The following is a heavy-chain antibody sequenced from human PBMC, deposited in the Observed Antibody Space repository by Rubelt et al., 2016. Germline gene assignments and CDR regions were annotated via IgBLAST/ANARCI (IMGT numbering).Heavy chain of an antibody. D-gene: IGHD6-25*01. V-gene: IGHV3-30*04. CDR3: ARGSRVSSGGRGMDV. Sequence: SLRLSCAASGFTISSDALHWVRQAPGKGLEWVALISYDGSKTYYADFVRGRFTISRDNSENTLYLHVNSLRAEDSAVYYCARGSRVSSGGRGMDVWGQGTTVIVSS. CDR1: GFTISSDA. CDR2: ISYDGSKT. J-gene: IGHJ6*02.